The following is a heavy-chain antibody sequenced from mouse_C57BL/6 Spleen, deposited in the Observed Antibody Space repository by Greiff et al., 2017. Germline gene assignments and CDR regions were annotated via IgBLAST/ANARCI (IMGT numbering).Heavy chain of an antibody. CDR1: GYTFTSYW. CDR3: ARSDHYYGSSYNYYAMDY. CDR2: IDPSDSET. D-gene: IGHD1-1*01. J-gene: IGHJ4*01. V-gene: IGHV1-52*01. Sequence: QVQLQQPGAELVRPGSSVKLSCKASGYTFTSYWMHWVKQRPIQGLEWIGNIDPSDSETHYNQKFKDKATLTVDKSSSTAYMQLSSLTSEDSAVYYCARSDHYYGSSYNYYAMDYWGQGTSVTVSS.